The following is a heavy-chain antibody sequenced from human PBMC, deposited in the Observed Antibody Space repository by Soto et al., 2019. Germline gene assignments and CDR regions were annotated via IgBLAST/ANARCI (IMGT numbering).Heavy chain of an antibody. V-gene: IGHV1-69*13. D-gene: IGHD6-6*01. Sequence: GASVKVSCKASHYTFTSYAISWVRQAPGQGLEWMGGIIPIFGTANYAQKFQGRVTITADESTSTAYMELSSLRSEDTAVYYCARERPYSSSSSPYFDYWGQGTLVTVSS. J-gene: IGHJ4*02. CDR2: IIPIFGTA. CDR1: HYTFTSYA. CDR3: ARERPYSSSSSPYFDY.